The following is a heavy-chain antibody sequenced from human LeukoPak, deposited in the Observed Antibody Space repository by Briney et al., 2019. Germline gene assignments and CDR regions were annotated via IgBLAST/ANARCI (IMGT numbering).Heavy chain of an antibody. J-gene: IGHJ4*02. D-gene: IGHD2-15*01. CDR1: GFTFSSYS. CDR2: ISSSSSYI. Sequence: GGSLRLSCAASGFTFSSYSMNWVRQAPGKGLEWVSSISSSSSYIYYADSVKGRFTISRDNAKNSLYVQMNSLRAEDTAVYYCARDCSGGSCYRTLDYWGQGTLVTVSS. V-gene: IGHV3-21*01. CDR3: ARDCSGGSCYRTLDY.